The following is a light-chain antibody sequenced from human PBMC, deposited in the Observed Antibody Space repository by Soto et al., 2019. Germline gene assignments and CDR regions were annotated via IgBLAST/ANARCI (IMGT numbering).Light chain of an antibody. CDR1: QDISTL. CDR3: QQADSFPRT. J-gene: IGKJ4*01. Sequence: DIRRTQSPSSVSASIGDTVTITCRARQDISTLLAWYQQKPGKAPKLLIYGASTLESGVPSRFSGRRSGTDFTPTISSLQPEDFETYFCQQADSFPRTFGGGTKVEIK. CDR2: GAS. V-gene: IGKV1D-12*01.